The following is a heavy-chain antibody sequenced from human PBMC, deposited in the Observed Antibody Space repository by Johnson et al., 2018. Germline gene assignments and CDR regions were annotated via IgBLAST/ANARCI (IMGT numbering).Heavy chain of an antibody. Sequence: VQLVESGGGLVKPGGSLRLSCAASGFTFSDYSMNWVRQAPGKGLEWVSSITSRGSYIYYADSVKARFTISRDKAKNSLYLQMNSLRAEDTAVYYCARWYDYSKNASFDPWGQGTLVTVSS. CDR1: GFTFSDYS. V-gene: IGHV3-21*01. CDR3: ARWYDYSKNASFDP. J-gene: IGHJ5*02. D-gene: IGHD4-11*01. CDR2: ITSRGSYI.